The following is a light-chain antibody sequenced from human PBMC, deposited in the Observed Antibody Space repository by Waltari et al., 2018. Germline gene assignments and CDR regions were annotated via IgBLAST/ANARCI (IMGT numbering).Light chain of an antibody. J-gene: IGLJ2*01. V-gene: IGLV2-14*03. CDR1: SSDVGSYNY. CDR2: DVR. Sequence: QSALTQPASVSGSPGQSITISCTGTSSDVGSYNYVSWYQQHPGKAPKLMSFDVRIRPSGVSNRFSVSTSGNTASLTISGLQAEDEADYYCSSYISSSTLELFGGGTSLTVL. CDR3: SSYISSSTLEL.